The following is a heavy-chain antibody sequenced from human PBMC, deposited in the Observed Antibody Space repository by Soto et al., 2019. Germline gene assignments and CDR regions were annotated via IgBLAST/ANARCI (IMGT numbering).Heavy chain of an antibody. CDR3: ACTYNTKYYYYGMDV. Sequence: SVKVSCKASGFTFTSSAVQWVRQARGQRLEWIGWIVVGSGNTNYAQKFQERVTITRDMSTSTAYMELGSLRSEDTAVYYCACTYNTKYYYYGMDVWGQGTTVTVSS. CDR2: IVVGSGNT. CDR1: GFTFTSSA. D-gene: IGHD1-20*01. V-gene: IGHV1-58*01. J-gene: IGHJ6*02.